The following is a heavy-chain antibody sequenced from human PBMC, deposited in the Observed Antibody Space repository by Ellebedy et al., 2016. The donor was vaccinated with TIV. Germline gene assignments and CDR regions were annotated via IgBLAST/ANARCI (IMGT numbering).Heavy chain of an antibody. CDR3: ARGQGWIDY. D-gene: IGHD6-19*01. CDR1: GFTFSSYW. Sequence: GESLKISXAASGFTFSSYWMTWVRQAPGKGLEWVANIKRDGSDEYYVDSVRGRFTISRDNAMNSVFLQMNSLRAEDTAVYYCARGQGWIDYWGQGTLVTVSS. V-gene: IGHV3-7*04. J-gene: IGHJ4*02. CDR2: IKRDGSDE.